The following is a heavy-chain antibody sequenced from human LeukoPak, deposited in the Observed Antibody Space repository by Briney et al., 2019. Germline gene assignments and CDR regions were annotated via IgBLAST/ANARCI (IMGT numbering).Heavy chain of an antibody. CDR1: GYDFSTYA. D-gene: IGHD5-12*01. CDR2: VNPDNGNT. V-gene: IGHV1-8*01. Sequence: VSVKVSCKASGYDFSTYAINWVRLATGQGLEWMGWVNPDNGNTYYARRFQGRVTMTRDTSISTAYMELSSLRSEDTAVYYCTREEYSGYDWYSWGQGTLVTVSS. J-gene: IGHJ4*02. CDR3: TREEYSGYDWYS.